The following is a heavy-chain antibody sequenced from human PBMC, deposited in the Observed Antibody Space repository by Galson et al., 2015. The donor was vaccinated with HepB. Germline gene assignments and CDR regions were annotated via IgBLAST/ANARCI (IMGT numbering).Heavy chain of an antibody. CDR1: GSTFTNYG. Sequence: SVKVSCKASGSTFTNYGVTWVRQAPGLGLEWMGWISAYNGNTNYAQKFQGRVTMSTDTSASIAYMELRSLRSDDTAVYYCARARYSTSPPDYWGQGTLVTVSS. J-gene: IGHJ4*02. CDR3: ARARYSTSPPDY. V-gene: IGHV1-18*01. CDR2: ISAYNGNT. D-gene: IGHD2-2*01.